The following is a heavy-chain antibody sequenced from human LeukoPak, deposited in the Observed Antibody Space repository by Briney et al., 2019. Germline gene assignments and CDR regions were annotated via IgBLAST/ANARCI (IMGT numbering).Heavy chain of an antibody. CDR2: INPMSGET. J-gene: IGHJ3*02. CDR3: VTGYSNYAQDAFDI. D-gene: IGHD4-11*01. Sequence: GASVKVSCKASRDTFTSYDIIWVRQATGQGLEWMGWINPMSGETGYAQEFQGRVTLTRSTSTSTVYMELSSLRSEDTAVYYCVTGYSNYAQDAFDIWGQGTMVTVSS. CDR1: RDTFTSYD. V-gene: IGHV1-8*01.